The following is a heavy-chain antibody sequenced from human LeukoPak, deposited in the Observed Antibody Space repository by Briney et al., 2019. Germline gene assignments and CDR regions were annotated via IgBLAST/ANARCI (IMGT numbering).Heavy chain of an antibody. CDR1: GGTFSSYA. Sequence: ASVKVSCKASGGTFSSYAISWVRQAPGQGLEWMGGIIPIFGTANYAQKFQGRVTITADESTSTAYMELSSLRSEDTAVYYCARDRFYSSGYYHFDYWGQGTLVTVSS. J-gene: IGHJ4*02. CDR2: IIPIFGTA. V-gene: IGHV1-69*13. CDR3: ARDRFYSSGYYHFDY. D-gene: IGHD3-22*01.